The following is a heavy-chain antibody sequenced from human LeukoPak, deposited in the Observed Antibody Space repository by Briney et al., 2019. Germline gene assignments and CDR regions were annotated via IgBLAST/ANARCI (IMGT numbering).Heavy chain of an antibody. CDR2: ISGDGGRT. D-gene: IGHD1-1*01. CDR3: AKDFQYTTGSYWGRFDY. V-gene: IGHV3-43*02. J-gene: IGHJ4*02. Sequence: GGPLRLSCAASGFTFDDFVMHWVRQAPGKGLEWVSLISGDGGRTFYADSVKGRFTISRDNSKNSLYLQMSSLRTEDTALYYCAKDFQYTTGSYWGRFDYWGQGTLVTVSS. CDR1: GFTFDDFV.